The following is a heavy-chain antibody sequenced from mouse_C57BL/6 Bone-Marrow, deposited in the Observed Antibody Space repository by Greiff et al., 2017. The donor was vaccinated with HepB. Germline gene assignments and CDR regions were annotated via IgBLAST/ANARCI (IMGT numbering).Heavy chain of an antibody. CDR3: ARPYSNYGLYYAMDY. CDR1: GFSLTSYG. J-gene: IGHJ4*01. D-gene: IGHD2-5*01. V-gene: IGHV2-2*01. Sequence: VQRVESGPGLVQPSQSLSITCTVSGFSLTSYGVHWVRQSPGKGLEWLGVIWSGGSTDYNAAFISRLSISKDNSKSQVFFKMNSLQADDTAIYYCARPYSNYGLYYAMDYWGQGTSVTVSS. CDR2: IWSGGST.